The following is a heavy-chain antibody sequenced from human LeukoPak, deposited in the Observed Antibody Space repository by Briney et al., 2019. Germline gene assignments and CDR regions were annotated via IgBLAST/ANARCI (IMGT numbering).Heavy chain of an antibody. CDR2: IRYDGSNK. J-gene: IGHJ6*03. Sequence: GGSLRLSCVPSRFTFSSNGIHWVRQAPGKGLEWVAFIRYDGSNKYYGDSVKGRFTISRDNSKNTLYLQMNSLRAEDTAVYYCAKDWLRFPGTGDPQSVYYMDVWGKGTTVSVSS. CDR3: AKDWLRFPGTGDPQSVYYMDV. D-gene: IGHD3/OR15-3a*01. V-gene: IGHV3-30*02. CDR1: RFTFSSNG.